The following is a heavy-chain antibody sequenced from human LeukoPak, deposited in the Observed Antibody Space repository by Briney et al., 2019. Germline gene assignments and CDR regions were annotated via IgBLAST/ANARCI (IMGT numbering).Heavy chain of an antibody. Sequence: GGSLRLSCAASGFTFSSYAMSWVRQAPGKGLEWVANIKQDGSEKYYVDSVKGRFTISRDNAKNSLYLQMNSLRAEDTAVYYCARDGGHCTNGVCYPYYFDYWGQGTLVTVSS. CDR1: GFTFSSYA. J-gene: IGHJ4*02. V-gene: IGHV3-7*01. D-gene: IGHD2-8*01. CDR3: ARDGGHCTNGVCYPYYFDY. CDR2: IKQDGSEK.